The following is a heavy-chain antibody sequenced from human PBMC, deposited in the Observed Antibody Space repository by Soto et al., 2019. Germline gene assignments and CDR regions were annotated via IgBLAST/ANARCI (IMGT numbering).Heavy chain of an antibody. J-gene: IGHJ5*02. Sequence: HSETLSLTCTVSGGSISSGGYYWSWIRQHPGKGLEWIGYIYYSGSTYYNPSLKSRVTISVDTSKNQFSLKLSSVTAADTAAYYCARYRGHPNWFDPWGQGTLVTVSS. D-gene: IGHD1-1*01. CDR2: IYYSGST. CDR3: ARYRGHPNWFDP. CDR1: GGSISSGGYY. V-gene: IGHV4-31*03.